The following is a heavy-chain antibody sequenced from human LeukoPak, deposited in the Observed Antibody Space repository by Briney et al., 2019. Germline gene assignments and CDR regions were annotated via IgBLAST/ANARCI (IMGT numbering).Heavy chain of an antibody. CDR3: ARGEIDGPDFDQ. Sequence: SETLSLTCTVSGGSISSYYWSWIRQPPGKGLEWIGYIYYSGSTNYNPSLKSRVTISVDTSKNQFSLKLSSVTAADTAVYYCARGEIDGPDFDQWGQGTLVTVSS. J-gene: IGHJ4*02. D-gene: IGHD5-24*01. CDR1: GGSISSYY. V-gene: IGHV4-59*01. CDR2: IYYSGST.